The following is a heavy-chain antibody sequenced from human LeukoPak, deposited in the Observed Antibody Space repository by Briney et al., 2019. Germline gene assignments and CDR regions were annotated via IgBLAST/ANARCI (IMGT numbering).Heavy chain of an antibody. J-gene: IGHJ4*02. CDR2: ITGTGGST. CDR3: AKAHIGSGSVYYFDY. V-gene: IGHV3-23*01. D-gene: IGHD3-10*01. CDR1: GFTFSSYA. Sequence: GGSLRLSCTASGFTFSSYAMGWVRQAPGKGLEWFSIITGTGGSTYYADSVKGRFTISRDNSKNTLSLQMNSLRAADTAVSYCAKAHIGSGSVYYFDYWGQGTLVTVSS.